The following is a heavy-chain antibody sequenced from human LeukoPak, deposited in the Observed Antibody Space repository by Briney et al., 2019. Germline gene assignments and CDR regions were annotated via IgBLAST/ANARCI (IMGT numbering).Heavy chain of an antibody. J-gene: IGHJ5*02. D-gene: IGHD2-2*01. V-gene: IGHV4-59*08. CDR3: ARAIIPTNWFDP. CDR2: IYYSGST. CDR1: GGSFSGHY. Sequence: SETLSLTCAVYGGSFSGHYWSWIRQPPGKGLEWIGYIYYSGSTYYNPSLKSRVTISVDTSKNQFSLKLSSVTAADTAVYYCARAIIPTNWFDPWGQGTLVTVSS.